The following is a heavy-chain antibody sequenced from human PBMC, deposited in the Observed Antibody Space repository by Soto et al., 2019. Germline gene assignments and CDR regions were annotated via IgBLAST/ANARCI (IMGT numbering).Heavy chain of an antibody. D-gene: IGHD2-2*01. CDR2: IYYSGST. J-gene: IGHJ5*02. Sequence: SETLSLTCTVSGGSISSGGYYWSWIRQHPGKGLEWIGYIYYSGSTYYNPSLKSRVTISVDTSKNQFSLKLSSVTAADTAVYYCARAYQLLSYWFDPWGQGTLVTFSS. V-gene: IGHV4-31*03. CDR3: ARAYQLLSYWFDP. CDR1: GGSISSGGYY.